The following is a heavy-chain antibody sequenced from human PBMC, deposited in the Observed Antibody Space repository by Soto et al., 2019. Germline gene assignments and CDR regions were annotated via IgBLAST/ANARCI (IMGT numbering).Heavy chain of an antibody. V-gene: IGHV3-48*02. Sequence: GGSLSLSCAASGFTFSSYSMNWVRPAPGKGLEWVSYISSSSSTIYYADSVKGRFTISRDNAKNSLYPQMNSLRDEDTAVYYCARDRGDYYDSSGYYQYYYYYGMDVWGQGTTVTISS. CDR3: ARDRGDYYDSSGYYQYYYYYGMDV. J-gene: IGHJ6*02. CDR1: GFTFSSYS. CDR2: ISSSSSTI. D-gene: IGHD3-22*01.